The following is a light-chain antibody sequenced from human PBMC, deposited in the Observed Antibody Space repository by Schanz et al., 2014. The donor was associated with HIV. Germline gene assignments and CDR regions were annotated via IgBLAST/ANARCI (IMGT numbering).Light chain of an antibody. Sequence: EIVLTQSPGTLSLSPGERATLSCRASQSVSSSYLAWYQQKPGQAPRLLIYDASSRATGIPDRFSGSGSGTDFTLTISRLEPEDFAVYYCLQDYNYQWTFGQGTKVEIK. CDR3: LQDYNYQWT. CDR2: DAS. CDR1: QSVSSSY. J-gene: IGKJ1*01. V-gene: IGKV3-20*01.